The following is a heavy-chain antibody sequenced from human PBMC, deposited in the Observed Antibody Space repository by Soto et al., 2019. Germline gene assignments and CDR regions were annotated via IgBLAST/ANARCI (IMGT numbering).Heavy chain of an antibody. CDR1: GGTFSSYA. Sequence: ASVKVSCKASGGTFSSYAISWVRQAPGQGLEWMGGIIPIFGTANYAQKLQGRVTMTTDTSTSTAYMELRSLRSDDTAVYYCARDFSGYYFDYWGQGTLVTVSS. D-gene: IGHD3-9*01. CDR2: IIPIFGTA. CDR3: ARDFSGYYFDY. J-gene: IGHJ4*02. V-gene: IGHV1-69*05.